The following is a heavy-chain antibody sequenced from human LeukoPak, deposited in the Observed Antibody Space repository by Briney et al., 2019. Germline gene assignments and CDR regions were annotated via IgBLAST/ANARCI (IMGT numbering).Heavy chain of an antibody. CDR1: GFSFASYG. Sequence: PGGSLRLSCAASGFSFASYGMNWVRQAPGQELEWVSHITSDGHVETYVDSVRGRFTMSRDNAKDLLFLQMNGLRAEDTAVYYCARDTLNGPFVISLDYWGQGALVTVSS. CDR2: ITSDGHVE. D-gene: IGHD3-9*01. J-gene: IGHJ4*02. CDR3: ARDTLNGPFVISLDY. V-gene: IGHV3-48*03.